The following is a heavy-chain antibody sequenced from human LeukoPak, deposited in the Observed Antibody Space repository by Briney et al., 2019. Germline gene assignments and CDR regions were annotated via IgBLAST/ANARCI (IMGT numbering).Heavy chain of an antibody. D-gene: IGHD3-22*01. CDR1: GFTFDDYT. J-gene: IGHJ4*02. V-gene: IGHV3-43*01. CDR3: AKEDSSGYYYFDY. Sequence: GGSLRLSCAASGFTFDDYTMHWVRQSPGKGLEWVSLISWDGGSTYYADSVKGRFTISRDNSKNSLYLQMSSLRTEHTALYYCAKEDSSGYYYFDYWGQGTLVTVSS. CDR2: ISWDGGST.